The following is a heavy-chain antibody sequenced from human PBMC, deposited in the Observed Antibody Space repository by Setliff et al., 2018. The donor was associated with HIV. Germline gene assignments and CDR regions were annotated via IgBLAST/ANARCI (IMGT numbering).Heavy chain of an antibody. J-gene: IGHJ6*03. D-gene: IGHD5-12*01. CDR3: ARGGATINYNYYYMDV. CDR1: GSSISSGYY. CDR2: IYHSGST. V-gene: IGHV4-38-2*01. Sequence: SETLSLTCAVSGSSISSGYYWGWIRQPPGKGLEWIGTIYHSGSTYYNPSLKSRVTISVDTSKNKFSLKLSSVTAADTAVYYCARGGATINYNYYYMDVWGKGTTVTV.